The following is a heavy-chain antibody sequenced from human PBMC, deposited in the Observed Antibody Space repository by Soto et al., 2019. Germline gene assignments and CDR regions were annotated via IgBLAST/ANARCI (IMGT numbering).Heavy chain of an antibody. V-gene: IGHV3-9*01. D-gene: IGHD3-3*01. CDR1: GFTFDDYA. CDR3: ARDLAFDFWRSTLHY. Sequence: PGGSLRLSCAASGFTFDDYAMHWVRQPPGKGLEWVSGISWNSGSLGYADSVKGRFTISRDNAKNSLHLQMNSLRAEDTAFYYCARDLAFDFWRSTLHYWGRGILVTVSS. J-gene: IGHJ4*02. CDR2: ISWNSGSL.